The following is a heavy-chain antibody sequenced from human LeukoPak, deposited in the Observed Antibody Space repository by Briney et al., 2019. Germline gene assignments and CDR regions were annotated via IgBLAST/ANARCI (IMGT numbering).Heavy chain of an antibody. CDR1: GYTFTGYY. Sequence: ASVKVSCKASGYTFTGYYMHWVRQAPGQGLEWMGWISVYNGNTNYAQKLQGRVTMTTDTSTSTAYVELRSLRSDDTAVYYCARDQLSRGVWFDPWGQGTLVTVSS. D-gene: IGHD1-1*01. CDR2: ISVYNGNT. J-gene: IGHJ5*02. CDR3: ARDQLSRGVWFDP. V-gene: IGHV1-18*04.